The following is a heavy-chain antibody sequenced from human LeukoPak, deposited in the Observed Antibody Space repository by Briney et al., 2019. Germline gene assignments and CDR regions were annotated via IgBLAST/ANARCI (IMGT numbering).Heavy chain of an antibody. CDR1: GFTFSSYA. V-gene: IGHV3-23*01. CDR2: ISGSGGST. D-gene: IGHD2-2*02. CDR3: AKGRTAYCSSTSCYTSDY. Sequence: GGSLRLSCAASGFTFSSYAMSWVRQAPGKGLEWVSAISGSGGSTCYADSVKGRFTISRDNSENTLYLQMNSLRAEDTAVYYCAKGRTAYCSSTSCYTSDYWGQGTLVTVSS. J-gene: IGHJ4*02.